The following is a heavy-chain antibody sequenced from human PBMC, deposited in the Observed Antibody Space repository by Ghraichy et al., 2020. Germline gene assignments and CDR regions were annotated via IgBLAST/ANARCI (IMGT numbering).Heavy chain of an antibody. CDR3: ARGRSGDYEKYYFDY. CDR2: INHSGST. V-gene: IGHV4-34*01. CDR1: GGSFSGYY. J-gene: IGHJ4*02. Sequence: SCAVYGGSFSGYYWSWIRQPPGKGLEWIGEINHSGSTNYNPSLKSRVTISVDTSKNQFSLKLSSVTAADTAVYYCARGRSGDYEKYYFDYWGQGTLVTVSS. D-gene: IGHD4-17*01.